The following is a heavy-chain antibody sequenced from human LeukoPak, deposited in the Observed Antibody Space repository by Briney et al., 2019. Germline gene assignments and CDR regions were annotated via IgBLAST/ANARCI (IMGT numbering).Heavy chain of an antibody. V-gene: IGHV4-59*08. CDR1: GGAISSYY. Sequence: SETLSLTCTVSGGAISSYYWSWIRQPPGKGLEWIGYIYYSGSTNYNPALKSRVTISVDASKNQLSLKLSCVTAAETAVYYCARHRIEMATNDYYYGMDVWGQGTTVTVSS. CDR3: ARHRIEMATNDYYYGMDV. J-gene: IGHJ6*02. D-gene: IGHD5-24*01. CDR2: IYYSGST.